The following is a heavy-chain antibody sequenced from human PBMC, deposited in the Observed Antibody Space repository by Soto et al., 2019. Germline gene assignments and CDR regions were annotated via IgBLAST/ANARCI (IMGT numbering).Heavy chain of an antibody. Sequence: LSXNCTCSGGSISSSSYYWGWIRQPPGKGLEWIGSIYYSGSNYYNPSLKSRVTISVDTSKNQFSLKLSSVTAADTAVYYCARHGRVAVQLWFSYWGQGTLVTVSS. D-gene: IGHD5-18*01. CDR3: ARHGRVAVQLWFSY. V-gene: IGHV4-39*01. J-gene: IGHJ4*02. CDR2: IYYSGSN. CDR1: GGSISSSSYY.